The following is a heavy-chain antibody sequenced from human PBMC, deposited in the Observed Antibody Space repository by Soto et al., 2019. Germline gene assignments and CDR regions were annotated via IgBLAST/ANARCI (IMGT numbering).Heavy chain of an antibody. CDR3: ARAGDTMVRGVIIMNYYGMDV. CDR2: IHHSGTT. D-gene: IGHD3-10*01. CDR1: GYSISSGYY. V-gene: IGHV4-38-2*01. J-gene: IGHJ6*02. Sequence: ETLSLTCAVSGYSISSGYYWGWIRQPPGKGLEWIGNIHHSGTTYYNPSLKSRVTISIDRSKNQFSLKLSSVTAADTAVYYCARAGDTMVRGVIIMNYYGMDVWGQGTTV.